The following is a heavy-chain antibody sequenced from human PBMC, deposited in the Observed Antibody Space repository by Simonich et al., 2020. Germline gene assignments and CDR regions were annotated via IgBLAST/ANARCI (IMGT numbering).Heavy chain of an antibody. Sequence: QVQLVQSGAEVKKPGASVKVSCKASGYTFTGYYRHWVRQAPGQGLGWVGWINPNSGGTNDAQKFQGRVTMTSDTYISTAYMGLSRLRSDDTAVYYCARDRAARYYYYYYMDVWGKGTTVTVSS. CDR2: INPNSGGT. V-gene: IGHV1-2*02. CDR1: GYTFTGYY. J-gene: IGHJ6*03. CDR3: ARDRAARYYYYYYMDV. D-gene: IGHD6-6*01.